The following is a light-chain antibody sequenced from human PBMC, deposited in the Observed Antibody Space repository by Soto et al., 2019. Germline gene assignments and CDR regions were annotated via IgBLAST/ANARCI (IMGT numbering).Light chain of an antibody. CDR2: EVS. V-gene: IGLV2-18*02. CDR1: SSDVGSYNR. Sequence: ERNQPPSVVGSPGQSVTISCTGTSSDVGSYNRVSWYQQPPGTAPKLLIYEVSNRPSGVPDRFSGSKSGNTASLTISGLQAEDEADYYCSSYTSSSTYVFGSGTKVTVL. J-gene: IGLJ1*01. CDR3: SSYTSSSTYV.